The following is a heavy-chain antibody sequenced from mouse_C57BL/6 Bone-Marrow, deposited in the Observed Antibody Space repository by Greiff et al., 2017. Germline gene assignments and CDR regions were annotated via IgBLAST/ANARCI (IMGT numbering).Heavy chain of an antibody. CDR1: GYAFSSSW. V-gene: IGHV1-82*01. CDR3: AKLGPWFAY. J-gene: IGHJ3*01. Sequence: QVQLKESGPELVKPGASVKISCKASGYAFSSSWMNWVKQRPGKGLEWIGRIYPGDGDTNYNGKFKGQATLTADKSSSTAYMQLSSLTSEDSAVYFCAKLGPWFAYWGQGTLVTVSA. D-gene: IGHD4-1*01. CDR2: IYPGDGDT.